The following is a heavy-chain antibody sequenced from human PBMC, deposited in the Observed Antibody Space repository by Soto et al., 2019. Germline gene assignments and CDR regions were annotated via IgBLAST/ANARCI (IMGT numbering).Heavy chain of an antibody. CDR2: ISYDANNK. CDR3: AKAYAVPAATASFDY. D-gene: IGHD2-2*01. J-gene: IGHJ4*02. V-gene: IGHV3-30*18. CDR1: GFTFSSYG. Sequence: GGSLRLSCAASGFTFSSYGMHWVRQAPGKGLEWLAVISYDANNKYYADFVKGRFSISRDNSKNTLYLQMDSLRAEDTALYYCAKAYAVPAATASFDYWGQGTLVTVAS.